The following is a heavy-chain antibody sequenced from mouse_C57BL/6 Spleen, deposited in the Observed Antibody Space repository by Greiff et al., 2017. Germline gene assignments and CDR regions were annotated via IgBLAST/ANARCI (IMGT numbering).Heavy chain of an antibody. CDR1: GYTFTGYW. V-gene: IGHV1-9*01. Sequence: VQLQQSGAELMKPGASVKLSCKATGYTFTGYWIEWVKQRPGHGLEWIGAILPGSGSTNYNEQFKGKATFTADTSSTPAYMQLSSLATEDSAIYYCARFDGAYWGQGTLVTVSA. CDR2: ILPGSGST. D-gene: IGHD2-3*01. CDR3: ARFDGAY. J-gene: IGHJ3*01.